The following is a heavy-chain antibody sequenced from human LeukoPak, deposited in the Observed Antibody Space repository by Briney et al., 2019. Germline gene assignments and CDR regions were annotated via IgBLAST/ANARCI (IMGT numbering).Heavy chain of an antibody. CDR3: ARSTHGYYYDSSGYYFDY. V-gene: IGHV4-4*07. D-gene: IGHD3-22*01. J-gene: IGHJ4*02. CDR2: IYTSGST. Sequence: SETLSLTCTVSGGSISSYYWSWIRQPAGKGLEWIGRIYTSGSTNYNPSLKSRVTMSVDTSKNQFSLKLSSVTAADTAVYYCARSTHGYYYDSSGYYFDYWGQGTLATVSS. CDR1: GGSISSYY.